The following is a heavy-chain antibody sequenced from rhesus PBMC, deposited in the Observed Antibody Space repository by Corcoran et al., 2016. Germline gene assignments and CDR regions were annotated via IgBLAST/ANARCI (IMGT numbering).Heavy chain of an antibody. CDR2: IYGRSGGA. V-gene: IGHV4-93*02. CDR1: GCSISGINR. Sequence: QVQLQKSGPGLVRPSEPRSLTSPASGCSISGINRCTWSRPPPGKGLEWLELIYGRSGGAEYNPSLKRRVANSMDTSKNQFSLKLSSVTAADTAVYYCARHFTSSHFDYWGRGVLVTVSS. CDR3: ARHFTSSHFDY. D-gene: IGHD6-43*01. J-gene: IGHJ4*01.